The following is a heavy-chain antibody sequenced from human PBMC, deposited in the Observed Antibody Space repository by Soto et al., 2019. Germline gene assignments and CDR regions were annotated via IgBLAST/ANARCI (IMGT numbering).Heavy chain of an antibody. CDR3: ARDDSISPRLGY. Sequence: PGGSLRLSCAASGFTFSSYNMNWVRQAPGKGLEWLSYISSSSRTVYYADSVKGRFTVSRDNGRNSLYLQMDSLRVDDTAVYYCARDDSISPRLGYWGQGTLVTVS. V-gene: IGHV3-48*01. J-gene: IGHJ4*02. D-gene: IGHD6-6*01. CDR2: ISSSSRTV. CDR1: GFTFSSYN.